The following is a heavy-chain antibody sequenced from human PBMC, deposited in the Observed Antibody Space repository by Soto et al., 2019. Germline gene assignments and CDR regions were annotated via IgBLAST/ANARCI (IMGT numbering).Heavy chain of an antibody. CDR3: ARERGPDYYDSSGPPYYYYGMDV. V-gene: IGHV1-3*01. CDR2: INAGNGNT. Sequence: GASVKVSCKASGYTFASYAMHWVRQAPGQRLEWMGWINAGNGNTKYSQKFQGRVTMTRDTSTSTVYMELSSLRSEDTAVYYCARERGPDYYDSSGPPYYYYGMDVWGQGTTVTVSS. J-gene: IGHJ6*02. CDR1: GYTFASYA. D-gene: IGHD3-22*01.